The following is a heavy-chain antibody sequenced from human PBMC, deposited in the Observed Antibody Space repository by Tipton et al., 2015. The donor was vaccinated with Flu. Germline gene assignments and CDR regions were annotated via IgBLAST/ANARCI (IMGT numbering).Heavy chain of an antibody. Sequence: TLSLTCTVSGGSISNYYWSWIRQPPGKGLEWIGYIYYSGSTNYNSSLKSRVTISVDTSKNQFSLKLTSVTAADTAAYYCARGRGGGGSSNNWFDPWGQGTLVIVSS. J-gene: IGHJ5*02. V-gene: IGHV4-59*01. CDR3: ARGRGGGGSSNNWFDP. CDR2: IYYSGST. D-gene: IGHD2-15*01. CDR1: GGSISNYY.